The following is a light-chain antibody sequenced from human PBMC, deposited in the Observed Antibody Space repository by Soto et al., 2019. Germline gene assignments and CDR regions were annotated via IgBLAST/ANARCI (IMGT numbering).Light chain of an antibody. CDR3: QQFVMSPPGYT. V-gene: IGKV3-20*01. CDR1: QSVSGTY. J-gene: IGKJ2*01. Sequence: EIVLTQSPGTLSLSPGERATLSCRASQSVSGTYLAWYQHRSGQAPRLLIYGASNRATGIPDRFSGYWSGTDFTLTVSRLEPEDSAVYYCQQFVMSPPGYTFGQGTKLEIK. CDR2: GAS.